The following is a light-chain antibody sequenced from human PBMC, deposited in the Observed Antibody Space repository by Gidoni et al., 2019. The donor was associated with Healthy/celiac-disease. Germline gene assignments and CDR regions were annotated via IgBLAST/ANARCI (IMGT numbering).Light chain of an antibody. CDR3: QQSYSTPQT. Sequence: DIQMTQSPSSLSASVGDRVTITCRASQSISSYLNWYQQKPGKAPKLLIYAASSLQRGVPSRFSGSGSGTDFTRTISSLQPEDFATYYCQQSYSTPQTFGQGTKVEIK. CDR2: AAS. V-gene: IGKV1-39*01. J-gene: IGKJ1*01. CDR1: QSISSY.